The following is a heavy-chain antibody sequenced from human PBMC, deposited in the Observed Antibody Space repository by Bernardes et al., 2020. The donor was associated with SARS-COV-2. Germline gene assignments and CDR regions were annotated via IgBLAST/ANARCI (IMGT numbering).Heavy chain of an antibody. CDR3: AGDAEDDFVAAFAA. D-gene: IGHD6-25*01. CDR2: INTDGTGT. CDR1: GFTFSHYW. Sequence: GGSLRLSRAASGFTFSHYWMHWVRQVPGKGLVWVSHINTDGTGTTYADSVKGRFTISRDNARNTVYLQMNSLRGDDTAMYYCAGDAEDDFVAAFAAWGQGTLVTVTS. J-gene: IGHJ5*02. V-gene: IGHV3-74*01.